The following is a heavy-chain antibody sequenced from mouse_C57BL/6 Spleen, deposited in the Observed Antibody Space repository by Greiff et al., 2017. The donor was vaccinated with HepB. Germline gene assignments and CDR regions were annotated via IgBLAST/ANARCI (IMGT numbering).Heavy chain of an antibody. CDR1: GYTFTSYW. CDR3: ASYYSKRPYAMDY. CDR2: IDPSDSYT. Sequence: QVHVKQPGAELVKPGASVKLSCKASGYTFTSYWMQWVKQRPGQGLEWIGEIDPSDSYTNYNQKFKGKATLTVDTSSSTAYMQLSSLTSEDSAVYYCASYYSKRPYAMDYWGQGTSVTVSS. J-gene: IGHJ4*01. V-gene: IGHV1-50*01. D-gene: IGHD2-5*01.